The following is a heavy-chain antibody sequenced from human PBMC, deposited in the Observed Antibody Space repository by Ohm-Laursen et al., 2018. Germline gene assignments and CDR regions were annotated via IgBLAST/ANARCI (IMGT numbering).Heavy chain of an antibody. D-gene: IGHD2-15*01. CDR3: ARLRDRPYGMDV. CDR2: ISSTITSV. Sequence: SLRLSCAASGFTFSSYGMNWVRQAPGKGLEWVSYISSTITSVYYADSVKGRFTISRDNAKNSLYLQMNSLRAEDTAVYYCARLRDRPYGMDVWGQGTTVTVSS. CDR1: GFTFSSYG. J-gene: IGHJ6*02. V-gene: IGHV3-48*04.